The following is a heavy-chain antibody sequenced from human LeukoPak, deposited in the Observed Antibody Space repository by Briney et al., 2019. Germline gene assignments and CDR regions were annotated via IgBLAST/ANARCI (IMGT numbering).Heavy chain of an antibody. CDR2: IYPGDSDT. CDR1: GYSFTGYW. J-gene: IGHJ4*02. V-gene: IGHV5-51*01. CDR3: ARLLIAAAGGFDY. D-gene: IGHD6-13*01. Sequence: GESLKISCKVSGYSFTGYWIGWVRQMPGKGLEWMGIIYPGDSDTRYSPSFQGQVTISADKSISAAYLQWSSLKASDTAMCYCARLLIAAAGGFDYWGQGTLVTVSS.